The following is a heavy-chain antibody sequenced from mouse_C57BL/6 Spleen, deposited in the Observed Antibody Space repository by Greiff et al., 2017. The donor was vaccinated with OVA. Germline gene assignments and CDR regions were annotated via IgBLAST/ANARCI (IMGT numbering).Heavy chain of an antibody. D-gene: IGHD1-1*01. CDR3: ARATSDYGSSYQYFDV. Sequence: DVKLVESEGGLVQPGSSMKLSCTASGFTFSDYYMAWVRQVPEKGLEWVANINYDGSSTYYLDSLKSRFIISRDNAKNILYLQMSSLKSEDTATYYCARATSDYGSSYQYFDVWGTGTTVTVSS. J-gene: IGHJ1*03. V-gene: IGHV5-16*01. CDR1: GFTFSDYY. CDR2: INYDGSST.